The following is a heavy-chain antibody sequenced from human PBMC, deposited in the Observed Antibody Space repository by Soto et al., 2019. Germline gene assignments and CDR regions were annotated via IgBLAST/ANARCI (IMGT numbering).Heavy chain of an antibody. CDR2: IRSKANSYAT. J-gene: IGHJ4*02. CDR1: GFTFSGSA. V-gene: IGHV3-73*01. CDR3: TRLEYSSGYHEFDY. Sequence: GGSLRLSCAASGFTFSGSAMHWVRQASGKGLEWVGRIRSKANSYATAYAASVKGRFTISRDDSKNTAYLQMNSLKTEDTAGYYCTRLEYSSGYHEFDYWGQGTLVTVSS. D-gene: IGHD6-19*01.